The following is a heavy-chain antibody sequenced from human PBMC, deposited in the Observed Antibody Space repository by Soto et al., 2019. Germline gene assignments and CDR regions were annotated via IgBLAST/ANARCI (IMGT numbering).Heavy chain of an antibody. V-gene: IGHV1-46*01. Sequence: ASVKVSCKASGYTFINYYMHWVRQAHRQGLEWMGIINPNGGSPTYAQKFQGRVTLTRDTSTNTVNMELSSLRSEDTAVYYCAREKWLVRRNDPFDIWGQGTMVTVSS. CDR3: AREKWLVRRNDPFDI. J-gene: IGHJ3*02. D-gene: IGHD6-19*01. CDR1: GYTFINYY. CDR2: INPNGGSP.